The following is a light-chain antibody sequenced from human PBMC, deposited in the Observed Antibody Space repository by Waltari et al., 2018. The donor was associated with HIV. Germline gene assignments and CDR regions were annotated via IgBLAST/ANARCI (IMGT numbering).Light chain of an antibody. CDR3: NSYRSSTTPCV. CDR2: EVS. V-gene: IGLV2-14*01. Sequence: QSALTQPAYVSGSPAQSITISLTATTSPVGGHNSVHCYEQHPGKAPKLLIYEVSNRPSGVSNRFSGSKSGNTASMTISGLQAEDEADYYCNSYRSSTTPCVFGTGTKVTVL. CDR1: TSPVGGHNS. J-gene: IGLJ1*01.